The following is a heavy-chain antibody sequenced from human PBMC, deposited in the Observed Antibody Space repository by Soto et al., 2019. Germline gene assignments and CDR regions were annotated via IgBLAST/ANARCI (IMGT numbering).Heavy chain of an antibody. CDR2: IYWDDDK. J-gene: IGHJ4*02. CDR3: ARLTRGVYDLDRLWEKFDY. D-gene: IGHD3-16*01. CDR1: GFSLSTNGMG. V-gene: IGHV2-5*02. Sequence: QITVKESGLTLVKPTETLTLTCTFSGFSLSTNGMGLGWIRQPTGKALEWLALIYWDDDKRYSPSLRSRLTIIKDPSKITVDLTMTNMDPADTGTHYCARLTRGVYDLDRLWEKFDYWGQGTLVTVSS.